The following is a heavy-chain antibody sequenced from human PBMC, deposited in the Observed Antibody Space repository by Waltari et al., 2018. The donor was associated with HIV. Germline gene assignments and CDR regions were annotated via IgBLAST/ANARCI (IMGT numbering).Heavy chain of an antibody. J-gene: IGHJ6*02. Sequence: QVQLVQSGAEVKKPGSSVRVSCQASGNPFRRYAINWVRQYPGQGLEWMGGIKPMFGTANYAQRFQGRLAITADESTSTSYMELRSLRSEDTAVYYCARAPYCSGGSCYSRGGMDVWGPGTTVTVSS. CDR1: GNPFRRYA. CDR3: ARAPYCSGGSCYSRGGMDV. CDR2: IKPMFGTA. D-gene: IGHD2-15*01. V-gene: IGHV1-69*01.